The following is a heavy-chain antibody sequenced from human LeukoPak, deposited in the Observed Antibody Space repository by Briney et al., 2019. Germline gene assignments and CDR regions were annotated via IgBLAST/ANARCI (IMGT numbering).Heavy chain of an antibody. D-gene: IGHD3-10*01. CDR1: GGSISSGDYY. J-gene: IGHJ4*02. CDR3: ASGVLWFGELLSQFDY. Sequence: SQTLSLTCTVSGGSISSGDYYWSWIRQPPGKGLEWIGYIYYSGSTYYNPSLKSRVTISVDTSKNQFSLKLSSVTVADTAVYYCASGVLWFGELLSQFDYWGQGTLVTVSS. V-gene: IGHV4-30-4*01. CDR2: IYYSGST.